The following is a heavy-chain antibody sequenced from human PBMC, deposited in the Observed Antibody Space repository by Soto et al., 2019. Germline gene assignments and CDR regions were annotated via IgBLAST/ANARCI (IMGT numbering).Heavy chain of an antibody. CDR3: ARDGATGLDY. CDR1: GFTFSSYA. D-gene: IGHD4-17*01. CDR2: ISYDGSNK. Sequence: GGSLRLSCAASGFTFSSYAMHWVCQAPGKGLEWVAVISYDGSNKYYADSVKGRFTISRDNSKNTLYLQMNSLRAEDTAVYYCARDGATGLDYWGQGTLVTVSS. J-gene: IGHJ4*02. V-gene: IGHV3-30-3*01.